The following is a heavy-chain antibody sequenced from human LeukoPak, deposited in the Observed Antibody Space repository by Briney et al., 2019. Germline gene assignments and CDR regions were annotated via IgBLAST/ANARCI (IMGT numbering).Heavy chain of an antibody. J-gene: IGHJ1*01. D-gene: IGHD4-11*01. CDR2: ISCSGGST. V-gene: IGHV3-23*01. Sequence: GGSLRLSCAASGFTFSSYAMCWVRQAPGKGLEWVSGISCSGGSTYNADSVKGRFTISRDNAKNTLYLQMNSLRAEDTAIYYCVKGKLSGDYSLQGGFHHWGQGTLVTVSS. CDR1: GFTFSSYA. CDR3: VKGKLSGDYSLQGGFHH.